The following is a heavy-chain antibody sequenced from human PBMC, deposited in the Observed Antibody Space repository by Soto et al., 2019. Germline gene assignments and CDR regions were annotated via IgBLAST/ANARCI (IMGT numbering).Heavy chain of an antibody. Sequence: GGSLRLSCAVSGFSVRDYYMSWVRQAPGKGLEWVALIYSGGNTYYADSVKGRFTISKDTSKNTVSLQMNSLRGEDTALYFCARPPFYSDGWDDYWGQGTQFTVSS. CDR2: IYSGGNT. CDR3: ARPPFYSDGWDDY. J-gene: IGHJ4*02. CDR1: GFSVRDYY. D-gene: IGHD6-19*01. V-gene: IGHV3-53*01.